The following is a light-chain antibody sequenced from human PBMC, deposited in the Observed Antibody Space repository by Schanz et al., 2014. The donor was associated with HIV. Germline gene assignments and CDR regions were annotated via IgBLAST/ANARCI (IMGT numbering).Light chain of an antibody. CDR3: QQYYSYPLT. Sequence: AIRITQSPSSLSASTGDRVTITCRASQDITSYLAWYQQKPGKAPKLLIYAASTLVSGVPSRFNGSGSGTDFTLTISCLQSEDFATYYCQQYYSYPLTFRPGTTVHIK. CDR1: QDITSY. CDR2: AAS. V-gene: IGKV1-8*01. J-gene: IGKJ3*01.